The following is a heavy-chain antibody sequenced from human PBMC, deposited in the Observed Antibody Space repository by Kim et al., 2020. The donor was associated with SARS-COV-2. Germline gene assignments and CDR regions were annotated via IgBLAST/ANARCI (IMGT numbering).Heavy chain of an antibody. Sequence: KYYVDYVKGRLTISRDNAKNSLYLQMNSLRAEDTAVYYCTRPTRGGSFDYWGQGALVTVSS. CDR3: TRPTRGGSFDY. CDR2: K. D-gene: IGHD1-26*01. V-gene: IGHV3-7*01. J-gene: IGHJ4*02.